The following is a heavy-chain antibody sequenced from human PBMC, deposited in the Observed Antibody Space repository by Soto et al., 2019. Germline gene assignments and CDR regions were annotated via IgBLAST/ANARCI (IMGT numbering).Heavy chain of an antibody. CDR2: IYYSGST. D-gene: IGHD3-22*01. CDR1: GGSISSYY. CDR3: ARAPLYYYDSSGYYSYNWFDP. Sequence: SETLSLTCTVSGGSISSYYWSWIRQPPGKELEWIGYIYYSGSTNYNPSLKSRVTISVDTSKNQFSLKLSSVTAADTAVYYCARAPLYYYDSSGYYSYNWFDPWGQGTLVTVSS. V-gene: IGHV4-59*01. J-gene: IGHJ5*02.